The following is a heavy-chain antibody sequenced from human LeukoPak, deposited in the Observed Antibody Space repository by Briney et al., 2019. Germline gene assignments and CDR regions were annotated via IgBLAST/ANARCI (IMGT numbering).Heavy chain of an antibody. J-gene: IGHJ3*02. CDR1: GLTFSSYS. V-gene: IGHV3-53*01. CDR3: ARDLSPWETRNPDAFDI. CDR2: IYSASST. D-gene: IGHD1-14*01. Sequence: GGSLRLSCAASGLTFSSYSMNWVRQAPGKGLEWVSVIYSASSTYYADSVKGRFSISRDNSKNTLYLQMNSLRVEDTAVYYCARDLSPWETRNPDAFDIWGQGTMVTVSS.